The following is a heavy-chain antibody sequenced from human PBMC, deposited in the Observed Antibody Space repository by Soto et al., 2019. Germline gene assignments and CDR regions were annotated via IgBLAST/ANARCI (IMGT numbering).Heavy chain of an antibody. J-gene: IGHJ4*02. CDR1: GFTFSSYW. V-gene: IGHV3-74*01. CDR3: AREHYDNPLPDY. D-gene: IGHD3-22*01. CDR2: INSDGSST. Sequence: EVQLVESGGGLVQPGGSLRLSCAASGFTFSSYWMHWVRQAPGKGLVWVSRINSDGSSTTYADPVKGRFTISRDNAKNTLYLQMNSLRAEDTAVYYCAREHYDNPLPDYWGQGTLVTVSS.